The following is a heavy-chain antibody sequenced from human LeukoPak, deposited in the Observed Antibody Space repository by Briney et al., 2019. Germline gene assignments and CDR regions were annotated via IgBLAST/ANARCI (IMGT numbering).Heavy chain of an antibody. Sequence: ASVKVSCKASGYTFTDYYLHWVRQAPGQGLEWMGWINPKSGGTNYAQKFQGRVTMTRDTSISTIYMELSRLISDDTAVYYCARGTRFGAASGTGYWGQGTLVTVSS. CDR2: INPKSGGT. V-gene: IGHV1-2*02. J-gene: IGHJ4*02. D-gene: IGHD6-13*01. CDR1: GYTFTDYY. CDR3: ARGTRFGAASGTGY.